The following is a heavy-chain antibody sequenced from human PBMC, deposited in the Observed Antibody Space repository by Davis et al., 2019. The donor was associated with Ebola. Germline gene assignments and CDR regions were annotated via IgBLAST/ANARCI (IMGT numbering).Heavy chain of an antibody. CDR3: ARANWNDRGPFDY. CDR2: INPNSGGT. D-gene: IGHD1-1*01. V-gene: IGHV1-2*02. CDR1: GYTSTGYY. J-gene: IGHJ4*02. Sequence: ASVKVSCKASGYTSTGYYMHWVRQAPGQGLEWMGWINPNSGGTNYAQKFQGRVTMTRDTSISTVYMELSRLKPDDTAVYYCARANWNDRGPFDYWGQGTLVTVSS.